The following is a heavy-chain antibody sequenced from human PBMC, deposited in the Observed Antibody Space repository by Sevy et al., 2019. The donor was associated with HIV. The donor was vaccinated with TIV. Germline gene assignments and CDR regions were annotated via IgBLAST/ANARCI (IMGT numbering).Heavy chain of an antibody. CDR2: IYKNIGST. V-gene: IGHV4-59*08. J-gene: IGHJ4*02. D-gene: IGHD2-2*01. CDR3: ARGAVVIGTAATPVLDF. CDR1: DDSINSYY. Sequence: SETLSLTCSVSDDSINSYYWSWIRQPPGKGLEWIGYIYKNIGSTSYNPSLTSRVTISVDTSKNQFSLKLASVTAADTAVYYCARGAVVIGTAATPVLDFWGQGSLVTVSS.